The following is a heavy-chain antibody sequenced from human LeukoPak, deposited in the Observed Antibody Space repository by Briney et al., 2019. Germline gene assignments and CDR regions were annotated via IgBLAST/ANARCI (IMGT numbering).Heavy chain of an antibody. CDR1: GFTFSRYG. D-gene: IGHD3-10*01. CDR3: AKDHVWFRESRAFGY. J-gene: IGHJ4*02. V-gene: IGHV3-30*18. CDR2: ISYDGSNK. Sequence: PGGSLRLSCAASGFTFSRYGMHWVRQAPGKGLEWVAVISYDGSNKYYADSLKGRFTISRDNSKNTLYLQLNSLRGEDTAVYYCAKDHVWFRESRAFGYWGQGTLVTVSS.